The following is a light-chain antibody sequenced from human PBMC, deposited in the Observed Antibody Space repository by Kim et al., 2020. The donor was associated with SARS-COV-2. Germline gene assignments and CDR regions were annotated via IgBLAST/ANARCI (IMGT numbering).Light chain of an antibody. CDR1: SSDVGGYNY. J-gene: IGLJ2*01. V-gene: IGLV2-14*01. CDR3: SSYTSSSTLV. Sequence: QSALTQPASVSGSPGQSITISCTGTSSDVGGYNYVSWYQQHPGKAPKLMIYDVSKRPSGVSNRFSGSKCGNTASLTISGLQAEDEADYYCSSYTSSSTLVFGGGTQLTVL. CDR2: DVS.